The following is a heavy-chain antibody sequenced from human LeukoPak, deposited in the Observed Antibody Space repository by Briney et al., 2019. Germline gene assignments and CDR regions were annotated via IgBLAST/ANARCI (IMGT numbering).Heavy chain of an antibody. CDR1: GGSFSGYY. CDR2: IYYSGST. Sequence: SETLSLTCAVYGGSFSGYYWSWIRQPPGKGLEWIGSIYYSGSTYYNPSLKSRVTISVDTSKNQFSLILTSVTAADTAVYYCATSPYYYYYMDVWGKGSTVTVSS. CDR3: ATSPYYYYYMDV. V-gene: IGHV4-34*01. J-gene: IGHJ6*03.